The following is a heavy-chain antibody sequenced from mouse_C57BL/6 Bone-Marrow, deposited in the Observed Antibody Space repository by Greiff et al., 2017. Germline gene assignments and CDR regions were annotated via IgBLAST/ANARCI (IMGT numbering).Heavy chain of an antibody. D-gene: IGHD5-5*01. CDR3: TLPYYFDY. Sequence: EVQLQQSGAELVRPGASVKLSCTASGFNIKDDYMHWVKPRPEQGLEWIGWIDPENGDTEYASKFQGKATITADTSSNTAYLQLSSLTSEDTAVYYCTLPYYFDYWGQGTTLTVSS. J-gene: IGHJ2*01. CDR1: GFNIKDDY. CDR2: IDPENGDT. V-gene: IGHV14-4*01.